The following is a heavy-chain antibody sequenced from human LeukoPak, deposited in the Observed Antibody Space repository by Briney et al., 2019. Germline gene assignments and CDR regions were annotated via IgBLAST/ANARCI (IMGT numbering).Heavy chain of an antibody. CDR3: AKSGTSLNYYYYYMDV. CDR1: GFTFSSYA. J-gene: IGHJ6*03. V-gene: IGHV3-23*01. D-gene: IGHD6-13*01. CDR2: ISGSGRST. Sequence: GGSLRHSCAAPGFTFSSYAMSEVRHAPGEGLEWVSAISGSGRSTYYADSVKGRFTISRDNSKNTLYLQMNSLRAEDTVVYYCAKSGTSLNYYYYYMDVWGKGTTVTVSS.